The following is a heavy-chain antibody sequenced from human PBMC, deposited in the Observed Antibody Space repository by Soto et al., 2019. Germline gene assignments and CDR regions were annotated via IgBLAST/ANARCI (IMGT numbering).Heavy chain of an antibody. V-gene: IGHV1-2*02. Sequence: ASVKVSCKTSGDRFSDSSMHWARQAPGQGLEWIGWINLNNGGTYYAQNFQGRVTLTRDTSIITAYLELTGLKSDDTAVYYCSRDLGGYHLYGRDTWGQGTLVTVSS. J-gene: IGHJ5*02. CDR1: GDRFSDSS. CDR2: INLNNGGT. CDR3: SRDLGGYHLYGRDT. D-gene: IGHD5-12*01.